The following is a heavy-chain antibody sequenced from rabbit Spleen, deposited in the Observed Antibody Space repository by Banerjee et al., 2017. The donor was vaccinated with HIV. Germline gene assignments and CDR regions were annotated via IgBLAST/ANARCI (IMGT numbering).Heavy chain of an antibody. CDR1: GVSFSSSSY. CDR3: ARDTSSGWGIISFYFSL. Sequence: QSLEESGGDLVKPEGSLTLTCTASGVSFSSSSYMCWVRQAPGKGLEWIACIDTGSSGFTYFATWAKGRFTCSKTSSTTVTLQMTRLTAADTATYFCARDTSSGWGIISFYFSLWGPGTLVTVS. D-gene: IGHD4-1*01. J-gene: IGHJ4*01. CDR2: IDTGSSGFT. V-gene: IGHV1S40*01.